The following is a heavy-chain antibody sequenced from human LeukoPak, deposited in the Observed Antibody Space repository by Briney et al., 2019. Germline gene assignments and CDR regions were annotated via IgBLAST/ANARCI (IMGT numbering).Heavy chain of an antibody. D-gene: IGHD6-6*01. CDR1: GGSISSYY. V-gene: IGHV4-59*01. Sequence: SETLSLTCTVSGGSISSYYWSWIRQPPGKGLKWIGYIYYSGSTNYNPSLKRRVTISVDTSKNQFSLKLSSVTAADTAVYYCARSIAARAAFDIWGQGTMVTVSS. J-gene: IGHJ3*02. CDR2: IYYSGST. CDR3: ARSIAARAAFDI.